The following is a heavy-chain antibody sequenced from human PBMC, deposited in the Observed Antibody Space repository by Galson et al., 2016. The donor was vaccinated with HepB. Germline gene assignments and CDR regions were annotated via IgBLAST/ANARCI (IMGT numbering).Heavy chain of an antibody. J-gene: IGHJ4*02. CDR1: GYSFTNYW. Sequence: QSGAEVKRPGESLRISCKASGYSFTNYWITWVRQMPGKGLEWMGRIDPADSYTNYSPSFQGHVTISVDKSISTAYLQWSSLKASDTATYYCGFDAIIAAVGLAHWGQGTLVTVSS. V-gene: IGHV5-10-1*01. CDR2: IDPADSYT. CDR3: GFDAIIAAVGLAH. D-gene: IGHD6-25*01.